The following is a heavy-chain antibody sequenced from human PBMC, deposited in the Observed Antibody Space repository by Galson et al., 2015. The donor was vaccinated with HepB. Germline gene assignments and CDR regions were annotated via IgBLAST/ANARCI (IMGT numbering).Heavy chain of an antibody. CDR3: ARGGGQYCSSTSCYRWFDP. Sequence: TLSLTCAVSGGSISSGGYSWSWIRQPPGKGLEWIGYIYHSGSTYYNPSLKSRVTISEDRSKNQFSLKLSSVTAADTAVYYCARGGGQYCSSTSCYRWFDPWGQGTLVTVSS. D-gene: IGHD2-2*01. V-gene: IGHV4-30-2*01. CDR1: GGSISSGGYS. J-gene: IGHJ5*02. CDR2: IYHSGST.